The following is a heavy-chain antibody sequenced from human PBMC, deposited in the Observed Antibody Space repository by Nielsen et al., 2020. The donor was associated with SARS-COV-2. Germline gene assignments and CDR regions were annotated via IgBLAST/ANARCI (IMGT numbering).Heavy chain of an antibody. CDR2: IYYSGST. Sequence: SETLSLTCTVSGGSISSYYWSWIRQPPGKGLEWIGYIYYSGSTNYNPSLKSRVTISVDTSKNQFSLKLSSVTAADTAVYYCARGETEHYYYYHMDVWGKGTTVTVSS. CDR1: GGSISSYY. J-gene: IGHJ6*03. V-gene: IGHV4-59*01. CDR3: ARGETEHYYYYHMDV.